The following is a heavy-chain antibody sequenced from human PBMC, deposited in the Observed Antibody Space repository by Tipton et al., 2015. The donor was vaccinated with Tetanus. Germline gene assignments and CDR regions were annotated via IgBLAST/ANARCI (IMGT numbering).Heavy chain of an antibody. CDR2: IYPGDSDT. CDR1: GYIFRNYW. Sequence: VQLVQSGAEVKKPGESLKISCQGSGYIFRNYWIGWVRQMPGKGLEWMGIIYPGDSDTRYSPSFQGQVTISADKSISTAYLQWSSLQASDTAMYYCARRLGPYTGDQIWHFDLWGRGTLVTVSS. V-gene: IGHV5-51*01. D-gene: IGHD7-27*01. J-gene: IGHJ2*01. CDR3: ARRLGPYTGDQIWHFDL.